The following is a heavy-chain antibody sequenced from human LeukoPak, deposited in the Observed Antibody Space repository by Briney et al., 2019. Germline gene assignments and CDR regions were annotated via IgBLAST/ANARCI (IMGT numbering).Heavy chain of an antibody. CDR2: IYTSGST. D-gene: IGHD3-10*01. CDR1: GVSISSYY. Sequence: KPSETLSLTCTASGVSISSYYWSWIRQPAGKGLEWIGRIYTSGSTNYNPSLKSRVTMSVDTSKNQFSLKLSSVTAADTAVYYCARESAYYGSGSYYDWFDHWGQGTLVTVSS. V-gene: IGHV4-4*07. J-gene: IGHJ5*02. CDR3: ARESAYYGSGSYYDWFDH.